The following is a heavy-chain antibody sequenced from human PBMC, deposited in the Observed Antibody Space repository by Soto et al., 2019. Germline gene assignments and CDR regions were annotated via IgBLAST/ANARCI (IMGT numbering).Heavy chain of an antibody. J-gene: IGHJ3*02. D-gene: IGHD3-22*01. CDR3: ARDRPPTYYYDSSGPFGAFDI. CDR1: GGSISSGDYY. V-gene: IGHV4-30-4*01. CDR2: IYYSGST. Sequence: PSETLSLTCTVSGGSISSGDYYWSWIRQPPGKGLEWIGYIYYSGSTYYNPSLKSRVTISVDTSKNQFSLKLSSVTAADTAVYYCARDRPPTYYYDSSGPFGAFDIWGQGTMVTVSS.